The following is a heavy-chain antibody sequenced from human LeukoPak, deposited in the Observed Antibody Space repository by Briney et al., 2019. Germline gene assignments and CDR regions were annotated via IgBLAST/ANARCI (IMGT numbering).Heavy chain of an antibody. CDR1: GGSFSAYY. Sequence: SETLSLTCVVYGGSFSAYYWSWIRQPPGKGLEWVAEINHSGSTNYSPSLKSRVTISVDTSKNQFSLNLRSVTPEDTAVYYCARNLIPEQLVLNFWGQGTLVTVSS. V-gene: IGHV4-34*01. CDR2: INHSGST. J-gene: IGHJ4*02. CDR3: ARNLIPEQLVLNF. D-gene: IGHD6-13*01.